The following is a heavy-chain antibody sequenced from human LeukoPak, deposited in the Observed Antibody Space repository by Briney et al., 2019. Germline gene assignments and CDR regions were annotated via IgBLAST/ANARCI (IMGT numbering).Heavy chain of an antibody. Sequence: GGSLRLSCAASGFTFSSYSMNWVRQAPGKGLEWVSSISSSSSYIYYADSVKGRFTISRDNAKNSLYLQMNNLRAEDTAVYYCARRQSYTSGWTTSPFDYWGQGTLVTVSS. CDR3: ARRQSYTSGWTTSPFDY. J-gene: IGHJ4*02. CDR1: GFTFSSYS. D-gene: IGHD6-19*01. CDR2: ISSSSSYI. V-gene: IGHV3-21*01.